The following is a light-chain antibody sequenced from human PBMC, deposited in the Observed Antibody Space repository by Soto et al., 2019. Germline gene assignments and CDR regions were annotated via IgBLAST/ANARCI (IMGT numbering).Light chain of an antibody. CDR2: DAS. Sequence: EIVMTQSPATLSVSPGERATPSCRASQSVSSNLAWYQQKPGQAPRLLIYDASSRATGIPARFSGSGSGTEFTLTISSLQSKDFAVYYCQQYNNWHPLTFGGGTKVDIK. J-gene: IGKJ4*01. V-gene: IGKV3D-15*01. CDR3: QQYNNWHPLT. CDR1: QSVSSN.